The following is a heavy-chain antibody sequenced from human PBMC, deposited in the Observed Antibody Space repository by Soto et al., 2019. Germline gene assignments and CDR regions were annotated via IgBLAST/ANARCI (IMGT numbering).Heavy chain of an antibody. CDR3: ARDSRTGCSSTDCYMS. Sequence: QVQLQESGPGLVKASETLSLTCAVSGDSISSGAWWSWVRQSPGKGLQWIGEIYHSGNTRNNPSLKSRVTMSVDKSNKQFSLNLMSVTAADTATYYCARDSRTGCSSTDCYMSWGRGILVTVSS. V-gene: IGHV4-4*02. J-gene: IGHJ5*02. D-gene: IGHD2-2*01. CDR2: IYHSGNT. CDR1: GDSISSGAW.